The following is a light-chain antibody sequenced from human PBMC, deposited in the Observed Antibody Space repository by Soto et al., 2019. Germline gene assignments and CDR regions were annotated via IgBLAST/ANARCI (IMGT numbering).Light chain of an antibody. CDR2: DAS. CDR1: QSVSSY. Sequence: EIVLTQSPATLSLSPGERATLSCRASQSVSSYLAWYQQEPGQAPRLLIYDASNRATGIPARFSGSGSGTDFTLTISSLEPEDFAVYYCQQRSNFGGGTKVEIK. CDR3: QQRSN. V-gene: IGKV3-11*01. J-gene: IGKJ4*01.